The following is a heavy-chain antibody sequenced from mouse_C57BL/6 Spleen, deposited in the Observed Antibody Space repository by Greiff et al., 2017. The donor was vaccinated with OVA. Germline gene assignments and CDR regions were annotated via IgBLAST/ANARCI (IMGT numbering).Heavy chain of an antibody. D-gene: IGHD2-4*01. J-gene: IGHJ4*01. V-gene: IGHV1-81*01. CDR2: IYPRSGNT. CDR3: ARRIYEYDYAMDY. CDR1: GYTFTSYG. Sequence: VMLVESGAELARPGASVKLSCKASGYTFTSYGISWVKQRTGQGLEWIGEIYPRSGNTYSNEKFKGKATLTADKSSSTAYMELRSLTSEDSAVYFCARRIYEYDYAMDYWGQGTSVTVSS.